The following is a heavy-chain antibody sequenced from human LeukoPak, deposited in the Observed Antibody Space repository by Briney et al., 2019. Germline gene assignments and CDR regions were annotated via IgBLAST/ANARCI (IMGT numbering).Heavy chain of an antibody. D-gene: IGHD1-26*01. Sequence: GASVKDSCKASGGTFSSYAISWVRQAPGQGLEWMGGIIPIFGTANYAQKFQGRVTITADESTSTAYMELSSLRSEDTAVYYCARPTAFSGSPLRNYYGMDVWGQGTTVTVSS. CDR2: IIPIFGTA. CDR1: GGTFSSYA. V-gene: IGHV1-69*13. CDR3: ARPTAFSGSPLRNYYGMDV. J-gene: IGHJ6*02.